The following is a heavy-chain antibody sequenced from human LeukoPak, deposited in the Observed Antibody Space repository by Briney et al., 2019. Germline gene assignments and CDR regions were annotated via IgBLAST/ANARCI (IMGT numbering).Heavy chain of an antibody. CDR2: IIPILGIA. CDR3: ARDPGLDGSGSQGAEDFDY. V-gene: IGHV1-69*04. Sequence: SVKVSCKASGGTFSSYAISWVRQAPGQGLEWMGRIIPILGIANYAQKFQGRVTITADKSTSTAYMELSSLRSEDTAVYYCARDPGLDGSGSQGAEDFDYWGQGTLVTVSS. J-gene: IGHJ4*02. D-gene: IGHD3-10*01. CDR1: GGTFSSYA.